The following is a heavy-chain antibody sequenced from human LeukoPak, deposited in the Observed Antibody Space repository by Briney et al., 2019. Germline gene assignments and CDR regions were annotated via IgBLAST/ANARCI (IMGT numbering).Heavy chain of an antibody. CDR3: ARDETFCSGGTCYTRGYFAF. Sequence: GGSLRLSCAASGFTFSSYWMSWVRQAPGKGLEWVANIKEDGSDKYYVDSVMGRFTISRDNAKNSLYLQMNGLRAEDTAVYYCARDETFCSGGTCYTRGYFAFWGQGTLVTVSP. J-gene: IGHJ4*02. D-gene: IGHD2-15*01. CDR2: IKEDGSDK. V-gene: IGHV3-7*01. CDR1: GFTFSSYW.